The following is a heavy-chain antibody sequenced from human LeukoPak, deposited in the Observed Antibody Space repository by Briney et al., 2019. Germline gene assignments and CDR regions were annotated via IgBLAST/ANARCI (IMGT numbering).Heavy chain of an antibody. D-gene: IGHD3-3*01. CDR3: VRDVAYDFRNPYRYFQH. CDR1: GFTFSTYW. V-gene: IGHV3-7*01. J-gene: IGHJ1*01. Sequence: GGSLRLSCAASGFTFSTYWMTWVRQAPGKGLEGVANIKQDGSEKYYEDSMKGRFTISRDNAKSSLYLQMKSLRAEDTAVYYCVRDVAYDFRNPYRYFQHWGQGTLVTVSS. CDR2: IKQDGSEK.